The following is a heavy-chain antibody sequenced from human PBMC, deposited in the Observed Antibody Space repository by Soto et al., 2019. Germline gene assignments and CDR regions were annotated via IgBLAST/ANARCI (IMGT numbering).Heavy chain of an antibody. J-gene: IGHJ6*03. CDR3: AKSFVPTPHLYGYMDV. CDR2: ITWNGVAM. CDR1: GFAFRDFA. Sequence: EVQLVESGGSLVQPGRSLRLSCAASGFAFRDFAMHWVRQTPGKGLEWVSGITWNGVAMGYADSVRGRFTISRDDAKNSLYRQMNSLRPEDTALYYCAKSFVPTPHLYGYMDVWGKGTSVTVS. D-gene: IGHD4-17*01. V-gene: IGHV3-9*01.